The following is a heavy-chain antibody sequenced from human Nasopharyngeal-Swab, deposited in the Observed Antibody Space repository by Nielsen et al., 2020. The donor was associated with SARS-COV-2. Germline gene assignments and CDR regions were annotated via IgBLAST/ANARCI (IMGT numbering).Heavy chain of an antibody. V-gene: IGHV3-9*01. Sequence: SLKISCVASGFNFDDYAMHWVRLAPGKGLERVSGISWNSASIDYADSVKGRFTISRDNAKNSLYLQMNSLRTEDTALYYCAKSPMTGSYSGSYYKYLDYWGQGTPVTVSS. CDR3: AKSPMTGSYSGSYYKYLDY. CDR2: ISWNSASI. CDR1: GFNFDDYA. J-gene: IGHJ4*02. D-gene: IGHD1-26*01.